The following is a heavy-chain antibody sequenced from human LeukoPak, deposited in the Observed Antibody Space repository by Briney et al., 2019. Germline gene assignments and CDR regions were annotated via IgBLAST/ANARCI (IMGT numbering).Heavy chain of an antibody. V-gene: IGHV1-8*02. J-gene: IGHJ4*02. CDR2: MNPNSGNT. Sequence: ASVKVSCKASGYTFTSYDINWVRQATGQGLEWMGWMNPNSGNTGYAQKLQGRVTMTTDTSTSTAYMELRSLRSDDTAVNYWAKHRIAVAGYRIDYWGQGTLVTAPS. CDR1: GYTFTSYD. D-gene: IGHD6-19*01. CDR3: AKHRIAVAGYRIDY.